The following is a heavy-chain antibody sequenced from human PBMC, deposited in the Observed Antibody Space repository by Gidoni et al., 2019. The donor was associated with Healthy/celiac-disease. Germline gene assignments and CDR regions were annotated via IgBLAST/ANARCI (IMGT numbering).Heavy chain of an antibody. Sequence: QVQLVESGGGVVQPGRSLRLSCAAPGFTFSSYGMHWVRQAPGKGLEWVAVIWYDGSNKYYADSVKGRFTISRDNSKNTLYLQMNSLRAEDTAVYYCAREANYYDSSGYYLWGAFDIWGQGTMVTVSS. J-gene: IGHJ3*02. V-gene: IGHV3-33*01. CDR2: IWYDGSNK. D-gene: IGHD3-22*01. CDR3: AREANYYDSSGYYLWGAFDI. CDR1: GFTFSSYG.